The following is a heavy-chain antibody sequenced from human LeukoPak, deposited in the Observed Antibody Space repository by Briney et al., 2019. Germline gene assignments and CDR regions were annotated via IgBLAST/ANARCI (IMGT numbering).Heavy chain of an antibody. V-gene: IGHV1-46*01. D-gene: IGHD4-17*01. CDR3: ARSLGSSSDDYGDYAVGTLDY. Sequence: ASVKVSCKASGYTITNNYMHWVRQAPGQGLEWMGVINPSGTGTSYAQKFQGRVTMTRDMSTSTVYMELSSLRSEDTAVYYCARSLGSSSDDYGDYAVGTLDYWGQGTLVTVSS. CDR2: INPSGTGT. CDR1: GYTITNNY. J-gene: IGHJ4*02.